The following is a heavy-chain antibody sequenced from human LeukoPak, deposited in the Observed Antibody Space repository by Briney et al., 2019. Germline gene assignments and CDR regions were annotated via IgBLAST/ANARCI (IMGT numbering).Heavy chain of an antibody. CDR2: ISNDGSRK. CDR3: ARDRGYSGYGVPYYFDY. V-gene: IGHV3-30*03. J-gene: IGHJ4*02. Sequence: PGGSLRLSCAPSGFTFSRHGMHWVRQAPGKGLEWVAIISNDGSRKYYAHSVEGRFTISRDNSKNTLYLQMDSLRDEDTAVYYCARDRGYSGYGVPYYFDYWGQGTLVTVSS. CDR1: GFTFSRHG. D-gene: IGHD5-12*01.